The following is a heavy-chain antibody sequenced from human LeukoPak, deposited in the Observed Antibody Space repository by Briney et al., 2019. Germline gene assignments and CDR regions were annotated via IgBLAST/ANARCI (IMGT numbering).Heavy chain of an antibody. Sequence: SETLSLTCTVSGGSISSYYWSWIRQPPGKGLEWIGYMSNSGSTNSNPSLRSRVSISVDTSKNQFSLKLSSVTAADTAVYYCARQFGELYFDYWGQGTLVTVSS. J-gene: IGHJ4*02. CDR2: MSNSGST. CDR3: ARQFGELYFDY. D-gene: IGHD3-10*01. CDR1: GGSISSYY. V-gene: IGHV4-59*08.